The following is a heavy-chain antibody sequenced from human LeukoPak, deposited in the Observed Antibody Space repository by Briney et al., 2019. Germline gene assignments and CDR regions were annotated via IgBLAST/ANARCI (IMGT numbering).Heavy chain of an antibody. Sequence: GGSLRLSCAASGFTFSSYSMNWVRQAPGQGLEWVSSISSSSSYIYYAGSVKGRFTISRDNAKNSLYLQMNSLRAEDTAVYYCARDDIVVVPAANYYYYGMDVWGQGTTVAVSS. D-gene: IGHD2-2*01. J-gene: IGHJ6*02. CDR3: ARDDIVVVPAANYYYYGMDV. V-gene: IGHV3-21*01. CDR1: GFTFSSYS. CDR2: ISSSSSYI.